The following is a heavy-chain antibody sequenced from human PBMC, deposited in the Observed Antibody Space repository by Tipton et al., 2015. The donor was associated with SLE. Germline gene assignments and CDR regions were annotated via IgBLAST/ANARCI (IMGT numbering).Heavy chain of an antibody. CDR3: ARVKRYYDSRGSTWFFYYDMDV. Sequence: LRLSCAVYGGSFSGYYWSWIRQPPGKGLEWIGEINHSGSTNYNPSLKSRVTISIDTSKNQFSLPLSSVTAADTAVYYCARVKRYYDSRGSTWFFYYDMDVWGKGTTVAVS. J-gene: IGHJ6*03. D-gene: IGHD3-22*01. V-gene: IGHV4-34*01. CDR1: GGSFSGYY. CDR2: INHSGST.